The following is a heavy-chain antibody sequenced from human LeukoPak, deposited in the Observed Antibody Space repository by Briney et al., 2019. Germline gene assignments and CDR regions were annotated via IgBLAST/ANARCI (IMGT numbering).Heavy chain of an antibody. CDR2: IYYSGST. CDR1: GGSISSSSYY. D-gene: IGHD6-13*01. CDR3: ARRLAAAAYYFDY. Sequence: PSETLSLTCTVSGGSISSSSYYWGWIRQPPGKGLEWIGSIYYSGSTYYNPSLKSRVTISVDTSKNQFSLKLSSVTAADTAVYYRARRLAAAAYYFDYWGQGTLVTVSS. J-gene: IGHJ4*02. V-gene: IGHV4-39*01.